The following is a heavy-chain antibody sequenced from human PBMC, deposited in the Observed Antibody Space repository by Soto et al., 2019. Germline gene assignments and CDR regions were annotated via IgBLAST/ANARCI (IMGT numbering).Heavy chain of an antibody. CDR2: INPSGGTT. CDR1: GYTFTSYY. CDR3: ATLPI. Sequence: QVRLVQSGSEVRKPGASVKVSCKASGYTFTSYYMNWVRQAPGQGLEWLGIINPSGGTTKYAQKLQGRVTMTSDTSTSTVSMELSSLRSEDTAIYYCATLPIWGQGKMVTVSS. J-gene: IGHJ3*02. V-gene: IGHV1-46*04.